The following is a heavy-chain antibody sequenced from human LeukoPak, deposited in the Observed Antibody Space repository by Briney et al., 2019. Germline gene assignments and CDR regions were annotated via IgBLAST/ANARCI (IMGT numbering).Heavy chain of an antibody. CDR2: IIPILGIA. V-gene: IGHV1-69*04. J-gene: IGHJ4*02. CDR1: GGTFSSYA. CDR3: ASVLGHHNFDY. Sequence: SVKVSCKASGGTFSSYAISWVRQAPGQGLEWMGRIIPILGIANYAQKFQGRVTITADKSTSTAYMELSSLRSEDTAVYYCASVLGHHNFDYWGQGTLVIVSS. D-gene: IGHD1-14*01.